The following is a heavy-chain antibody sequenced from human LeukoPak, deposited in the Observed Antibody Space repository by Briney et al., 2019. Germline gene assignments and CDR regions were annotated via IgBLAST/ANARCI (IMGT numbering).Heavy chain of an antibody. CDR3: AKAGPGFGFDY. D-gene: IGHD3-10*01. V-gene: IGHV3-23*01. J-gene: IGHJ4*02. CDR2: ISGTGANT. CDR1: GFTFSNYV. Sequence: GGSLRLSCAVSGFTFSNYVMIWVRQAPGKGLEWVSAISGTGANTFYADSVKGRFTMSRDNPKNMLYLQMNSLRAEDTAVYYCAKAGPGFGFDYWGQGTLVTVSS.